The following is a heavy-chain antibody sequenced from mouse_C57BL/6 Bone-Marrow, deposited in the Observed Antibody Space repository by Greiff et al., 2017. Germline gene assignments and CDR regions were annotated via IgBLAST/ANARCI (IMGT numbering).Heavy chain of an antibody. D-gene: IGHD1-1*01. CDR2: INPNNGGT. J-gene: IGHJ4*01. CDR1: GYTFTDYY. V-gene: IGHV1-26*01. CDR3: ARLDGRGTYAMDY. Sequence: VQLQQSGPELVKPGASVKISCKASGYTFTDYYMNWVKQSHGKSLEWIGDINPNNGGTSYNQKFKGKATLTVDKSSSTAYMELRSLTSEDSAVYYWARLDGRGTYAMDYWGQGTSVTVS.